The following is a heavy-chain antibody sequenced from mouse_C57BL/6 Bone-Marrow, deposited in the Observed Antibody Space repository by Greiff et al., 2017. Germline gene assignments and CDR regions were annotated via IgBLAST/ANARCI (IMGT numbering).Heavy chain of an antibody. CDR3: AREGFIYYYGMDY. J-gene: IGHJ4*01. CDR1: GYTFTDYY. V-gene: IGHV1-26*01. Sequence: EVQLQQSGPELVKPGASVKISCKASGYTFTDYYMNWVKQSHGKSLEWIGDINPNNGGTSYNQKFKGKATLTVDKSSSTAYMELRSLTSEDSAVYYCAREGFIYYYGMDYWGQGTSVTVSS. CDR2: INPNNGGT. D-gene: IGHD1-2*01.